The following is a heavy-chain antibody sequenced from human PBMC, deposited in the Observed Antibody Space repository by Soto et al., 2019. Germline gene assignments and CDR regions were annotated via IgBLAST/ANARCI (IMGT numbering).Heavy chain of an antibody. Sequence: SETLSLTCAVYGGSFSVYYLSWIRQPPGKGLEWIGEINHSGSTNYNPSLKSRVTISVDTSKNQFSLKLSSVTAADTAVYYCARGESGYSSGWHRRYYFDYWGQGTLVTVSS. D-gene: IGHD6-19*01. V-gene: IGHV4-34*01. J-gene: IGHJ4*02. CDR2: INHSGST. CDR1: GGSFSVYY. CDR3: ARGESGYSSGWHRRYYFDY.